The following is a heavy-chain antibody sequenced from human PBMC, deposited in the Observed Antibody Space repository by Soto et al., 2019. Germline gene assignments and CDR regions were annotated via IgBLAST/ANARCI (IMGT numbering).Heavy chain of an antibody. V-gene: IGHV3-30*18. CDR1: GFTFSSYG. D-gene: IGHD6-13*01. Sequence: GGSLRLSCAASGFTFSSYGMHWVRQAPGKGLECVTVTSFDGSNKYYADSVKGRFTISRDNSKNTLFLQMNSLRAEDTAVYYCAKDREPYSRRSWPYFWGQGTLVTVSS. CDR3: AKDREPYSRRSWPYF. CDR2: TSFDGSNK. J-gene: IGHJ4*02.